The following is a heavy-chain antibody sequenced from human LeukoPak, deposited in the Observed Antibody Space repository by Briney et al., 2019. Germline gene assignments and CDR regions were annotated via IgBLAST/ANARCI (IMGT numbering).Heavy chain of an antibody. J-gene: IGHJ4*02. CDR1: GYTFTSYG. V-gene: IGHV1-18*01. D-gene: IGHD3-22*01. Sequence: GASVKVSCKASGYTFTSYGISWVRQAPGQGLEWMGWISACNGNTNYAQKLQGRVTMTTDTSTSTAYMELRSLRSDDTAVYYCARVGIEAYYDSSGSLDYWGQGTLVTVSS. CDR2: ISACNGNT. CDR3: ARVGIEAYYDSSGSLDY.